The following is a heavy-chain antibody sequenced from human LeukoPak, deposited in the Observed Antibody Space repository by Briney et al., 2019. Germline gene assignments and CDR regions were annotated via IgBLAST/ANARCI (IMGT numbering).Heavy chain of an antibody. J-gene: IGHJ2*01. CDR2: IYYSGST. V-gene: IGHV4-30-4*01. Sequence: KPSQTLSLTCTVSGVSISSGDYYWSWIRQPPGKGREWIGYIYYSGSTYDNPSLKSRVTISVDTSKNQFSLKLRSVTAADTAVYYCARNYYDSSGYSTWYFDLWGRGTLVTVSS. D-gene: IGHD3-22*01. CDR1: GVSISSGDYY. CDR3: ARNYYDSSGYSTWYFDL.